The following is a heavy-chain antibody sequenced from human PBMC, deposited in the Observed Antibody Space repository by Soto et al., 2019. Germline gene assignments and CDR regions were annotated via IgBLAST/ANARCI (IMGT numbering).Heavy chain of an antibody. CDR2: IYYNGNT. V-gene: IGHV4-59*01. J-gene: IGHJ2*01. Sequence: QVQLQESGPGLVKPSETLSLTCTVSGGSISSYYWSWIRQPPGKGLECIVYIYYNGNTNYNPSLKSRVTISVDTSKNQFSLKLSSVTAADTAVYYCARGGCSTTSCYSGWYFDLWGRGTLLTVSS. D-gene: IGHD2-2*01. CDR1: GGSISSYY. CDR3: ARGGCSTTSCYSGWYFDL.